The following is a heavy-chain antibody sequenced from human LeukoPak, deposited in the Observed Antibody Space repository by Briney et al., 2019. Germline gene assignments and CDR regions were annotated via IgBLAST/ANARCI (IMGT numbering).Heavy chain of an antibody. Sequence: GGSLRLSCTASGFTFSNYWMSWVRQAPGKGLEWVANIKQDGSEKNYVDSVKGRFTISRDNAKNSLYLQMNSLRAEDTAVYYCASGLELDYWGQGTLVTVSS. J-gene: IGHJ4*02. CDR2: IKQDGSEK. CDR3: ASGLELDY. V-gene: IGHV3-7*03. CDR1: GFTFSNYW.